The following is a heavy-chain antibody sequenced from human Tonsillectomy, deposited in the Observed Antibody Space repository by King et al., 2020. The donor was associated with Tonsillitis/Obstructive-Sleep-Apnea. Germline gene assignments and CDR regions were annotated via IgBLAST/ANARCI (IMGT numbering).Heavy chain of an antibody. V-gene: IGHV4-34*01. CDR1: GGSFSGYY. D-gene: IGHD7-27*01. Sequence: VQLQQWGAGLLKPSETLSLTCAVYGGSFSGYYWSWIRQPPGKGREWIGEINHSGSTNYNPSLKSRVTISVDTSKNQCSLRLSSVTAADTAVYYCARGLSGGTFHPYYYYMDVWGKGTTVAVSS. J-gene: IGHJ6*03. CDR3: ARGLSGGTFHPYYYYMDV. CDR2: INHSGST.